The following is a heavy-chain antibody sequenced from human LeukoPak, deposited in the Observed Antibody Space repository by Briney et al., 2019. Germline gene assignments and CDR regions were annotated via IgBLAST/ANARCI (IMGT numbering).Heavy chain of an antibody. CDR1: GFTFSSYW. CDR2: IKQDGSEK. J-gene: IGHJ4*02. V-gene: IGHV3-7*01. D-gene: IGHD5-12*01. Sequence: GGSLRLSCAASGFTFSSYWMSWFRQAPGKGLEWVANIKQDGSEKYYVDSVKGRFTISRDNAKNSLYLQMNSLRAEDTAVYYCARDEEVATIGIDYWGQGTLVTVSS. CDR3: ARDEEVATIGIDY.